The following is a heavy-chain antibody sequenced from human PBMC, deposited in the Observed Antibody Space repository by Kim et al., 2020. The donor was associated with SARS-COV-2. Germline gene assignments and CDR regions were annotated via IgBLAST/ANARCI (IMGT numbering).Heavy chain of an antibody. CDR2: IIPIFGTA. J-gene: IGHJ4*02. V-gene: IGHV1-69*13. CDR3: ARGPIFGVVILPIPYFDY. CDR1: GGTFSSYA. Sequence: SVKVSCKASGGTFSSYAISWVRQAPGQGLEWMGGIIPIFGTANYAQKFQGRVTITADESTSTAYMELSSLRSEDTAVYYCARGPIFGVVILPIPYFDYWGQGTLVTVSS. D-gene: IGHD3-3*02.